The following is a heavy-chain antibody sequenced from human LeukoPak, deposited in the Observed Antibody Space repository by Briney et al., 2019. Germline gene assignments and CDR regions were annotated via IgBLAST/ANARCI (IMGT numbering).Heavy chain of an antibody. D-gene: IGHD6-6*01. CDR3: ARVSGRRDISSSSLWAFDI. Sequence: GASVKVSFKASGYSFSSYDITWVRQAPGQGLEWMGWISAYNGNTNYAQRVQGRVTMTTDTSTSTAYMELRSLRSDDTAVYYCARVSGRRDISSSSLWAFDIWGQGTMVTVSS. J-gene: IGHJ3*02. CDR1: GYSFSSYD. CDR2: ISAYNGNT. V-gene: IGHV1-18*01.